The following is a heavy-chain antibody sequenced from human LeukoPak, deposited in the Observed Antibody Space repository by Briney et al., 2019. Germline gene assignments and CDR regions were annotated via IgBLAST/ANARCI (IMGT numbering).Heavy chain of an antibody. V-gene: IGHV1-69*13. CDR1: GYTFTTYP. J-gene: IGHJ4*02. CDR3: ATLRGDSN. D-gene: IGHD3-16*01. Sequence: SVKVSCKASGYTFTTYPMNWVRQAPGQGLEWMGGIIPLSAAAHYAQKVQGRVTITADESTSTAYMELSSLRSEDTAVYYCATLRGDSNWGQGTLVTVSS. CDR2: IIPLSAAA.